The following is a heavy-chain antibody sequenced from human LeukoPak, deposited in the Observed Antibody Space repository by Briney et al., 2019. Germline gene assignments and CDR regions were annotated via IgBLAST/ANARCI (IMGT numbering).Heavy chain of an antibody. J-gene: IGHJ5*02. D-gene: IGHD3-9*01. CDR2: VTSYNGDT. Sequence: ASVTVSCKASGYTFTNYGISWVRQAPGRGLEWMGWVTSYNGDTNYAQKFQGRVTMSTDTSTSTAYMELRRLRFDDTAIYYCAKDWHILTGRNCFDPWGQGTLVTVSS. V-gene: IGHV1-18*01. CDR3: AKDWHILTGRNCFDP. CDR1: GYTFTNYG.